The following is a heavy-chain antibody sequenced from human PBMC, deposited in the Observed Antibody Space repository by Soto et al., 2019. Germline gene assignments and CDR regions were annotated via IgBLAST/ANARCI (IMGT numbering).Heavy chain of an antibody. Sequence: QITLKESGPTLVKPTQTLTLTCTFSGFSLSTSGVGVGWIHQPPGKDLEGLAIIYWNDDKLYSPSLKSRLTITKDTSKNQVVLTMTNMDPVDTDTYYCAHSAAVGTPTHWGQGTLVTVSS. V-gene: IGHV2-5*01. CDR3: AHSAAVGTPTH. CDR1: GFSLSTSGVG. D-gene: IGHD6-13*01. CDR2: IYWNDDK. J-gene: IGHJ4*02.